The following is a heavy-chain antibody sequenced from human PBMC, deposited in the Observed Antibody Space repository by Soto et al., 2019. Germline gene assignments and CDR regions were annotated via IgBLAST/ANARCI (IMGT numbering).Heavy chain of an antibody. J-gene: IGHJ4*02. CDR2: ITGSADKT. D-gene: IGHD2-2*01. CDR3: ARDCSSSSCSVWHY. CDR1: GFSLSNYA. V-gene: IGHV3-23*01. Sequence: DFGFSLSNYAMTWVRQAPGKGLEWVSGITGSADKTYYADSVEGRFIISRDNSKNTLYLQMNSLRAEDTALYYCARDCSSSSCSVWHYWGQGTLVTVSS.